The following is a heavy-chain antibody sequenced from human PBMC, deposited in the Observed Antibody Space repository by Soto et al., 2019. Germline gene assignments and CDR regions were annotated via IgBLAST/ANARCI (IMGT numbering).Heavy chain of an antibody. CDR3: ARDSRIVGATQSDY. CDR1: GYTFTSYG. D-gene: IGHD1-26*01. Sequence: ASVKVSCKASGYTFTSYGISWVRQAPGQGLEWMGWISAYNVNTNYAQKLQGRVTMTTDTSTSTAYMELRSLRSDDTAVYYCARDSRIVGATQSDYWGQGTLVTVSS. V-gene: IGHV1-18*01. CDR2: ISAYNVNT. J-gene: IGHJ4*02.